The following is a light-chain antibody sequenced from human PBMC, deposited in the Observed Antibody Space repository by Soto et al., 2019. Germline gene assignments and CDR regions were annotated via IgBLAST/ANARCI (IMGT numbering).Light chain of an antibody. CDR2: EVS. J-gene: IGLJ3*02. CDR3: YSYAGGNIVDV. CDR1: ASDVGRYDY. V-gene: IGLV2-8*01. Sequence: QSVLTQPPSASGSPGQSVTISCTGTASDVGRYDYVSWYQQHPGKAPKLMIYEVSKRPSGVPDRFSGSKSGNTASLTVSGLQAEDEADYYCYSYAGGNIVDVFGGGTKLTVL.